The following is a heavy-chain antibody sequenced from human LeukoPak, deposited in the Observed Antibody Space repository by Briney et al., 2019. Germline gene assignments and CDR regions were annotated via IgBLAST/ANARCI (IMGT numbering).Heavy chain of an antibody. Sequence: PSETLSLTFTVSGGSIGSGYYWAWIRQPPGKGLEWIGSIHYGGTTHYNPSLKSRVTISVDTSKNQFSLKLSSVTAADTAGYYCARDNWNYGSSMDVWGQGTTVTVSS. D-gene: IGHD1-7*01. J-gene: IGHJ6*02. CDR3: ARDNWNYGSSMDV. CDR1: GGSIGSGYY. V-gene: IGHV4-39*07. CDR2: IHYGGTT.